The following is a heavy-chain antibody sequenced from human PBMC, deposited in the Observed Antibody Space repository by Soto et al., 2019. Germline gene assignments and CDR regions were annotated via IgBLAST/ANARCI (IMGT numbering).Heavy chain of an antibody. Sequence: GESLKISCQSSGYTFSSYWIGWVRQMPGKGLEWMGIIYPGDSDTRYSPSFQGQVTISADKSISTAYLQWSSLKASDTAVYYCARHSSGWPPNWFDPWGQGTLVTVSS. J-gene: IGHJ5*02. CDR2: IYPGDSDT. CDR1: GYTFSSYW. D-gene: IGHD6-19*01. V-gene: IGHV5-51*01. CDR3: ARHSSGWPPNWFDP.